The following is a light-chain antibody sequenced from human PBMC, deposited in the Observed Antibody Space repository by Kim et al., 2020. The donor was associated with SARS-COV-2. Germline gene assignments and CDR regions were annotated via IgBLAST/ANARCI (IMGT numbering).Light chain of an antibody. CDR2: AVS. CDR1: QGISNY. CDR3: QKYDTAPWT. Sequence: DIQMTQSPSSLSASVGDGVTITCRASQGISNYLAWYQQKPGEAPKLLIYAVSTLQFGVSTRFSGSGSGTEFTLTISDLQPEDVATYYCQKYDTAPWTFGHGTKVDIK. V-gene: IGKV1-27*01. J-gene: IGKJ1*01.